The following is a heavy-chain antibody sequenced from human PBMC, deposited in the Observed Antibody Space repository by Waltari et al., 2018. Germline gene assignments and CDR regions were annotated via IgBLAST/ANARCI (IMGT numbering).Heavy chain of an antibody. CDR2: IAYSGSN. CDR3: ARHKAGTTADH. Sequence: QVQLQESGPGLVKPSETLSLTCTDSGGSITSNYWSWIRQPPGKGLEWIGYIAYSGSNNYAPSLKSRVTVSVDPSKNRFSLKLSSVTAADTAVYYCARHKAGTTADHWGQGTLVTVSS. CDR1: GGSITSNY. J-gene: IGHJ4*02. D-gene: IGHD1-7*01. V-gene: IGHV4-59*08.